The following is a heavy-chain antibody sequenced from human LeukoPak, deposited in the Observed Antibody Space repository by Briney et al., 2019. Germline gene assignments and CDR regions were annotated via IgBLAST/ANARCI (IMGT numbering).Heavy chain of an antibody. J-gene: IGHJ4*02. CDR2: IKEDGGEK. D-gene: IGHD2-15*01. Sequence: PGGSLRLSCAASGFTFSNYWMTSVRQAPGKGLEWVAHIKEDGGEKHYVDTVKGRFTISRDNAKNSLYLQMNSLRAEDTAMYYCVRDRGYCSGGTCYALWDYWGQGTLVTVSS. V-gene: IGHV3-7*01. CDR3: VRDRGYCSGGTCYALWDY. CDR1: GFTFSNYW.